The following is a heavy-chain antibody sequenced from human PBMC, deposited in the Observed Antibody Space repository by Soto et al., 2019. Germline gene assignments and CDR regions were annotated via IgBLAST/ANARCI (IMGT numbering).Heavy chain of an antibody. CDR2: IIPIFGTA. J-gene: IGHJ4*02. CDR1: GGTFSSYA. D-gene: IGHD3-22*01. Sequence: GASVKVSCKASGGTFSSYAISWVRQAPGQGLEWMGGIIPIFGTANYAQKFQGRVTITADESTSTAYMELSSLRSEDTAVYYCARPIDYYDSSGYLPFVYWGQGTLVTVSS. CDR3: ARPIDYYDSSGYLPFVY. V-gene: IGHV1-69*13.